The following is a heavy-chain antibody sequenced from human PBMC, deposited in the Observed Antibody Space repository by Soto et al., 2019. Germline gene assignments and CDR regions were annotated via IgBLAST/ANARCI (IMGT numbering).Heavy chain of an antibody. CDR3: ARVGYYDILTGYYPYYYYYYMDV. D-gene: IGHD3-9*01. V-gene: IGHV3-21*01. CDR1: GFTFSSYS. J-gene: IGHJ6*03. Sequence: GGSLRLSCAASGFTFSSYSMNWVRQAPGKGLEWVSSISSSSNYIYYADSVKGRFTISRDNAKNSLYLQMNSLRAEDTAVYYCARVGYYDILTGYYPYYYYYYMDVWGKGTTVTVSS. CDR2: ISSSSNYI.